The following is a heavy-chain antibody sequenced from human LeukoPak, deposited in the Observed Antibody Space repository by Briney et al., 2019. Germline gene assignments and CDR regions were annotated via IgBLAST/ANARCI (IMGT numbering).Heavy chain of an antibody. Sequence: GGSLRLSCAASGFTVSSNYMSWVRQAPGKGLEWVSVIYSGGSTYYADSVKGRFTISRDNAKHSLYLQMDSLRPEDTAVYYCARDAGYGYWVVDYWGQGTLVTVSS. J-gene: IGHJ4*02. D-gene: IGHD5-18*01. CDR2: IYSGGST. CDR1: GFTVSSNY. CDR3: ARDAGYGYWVVDY. V-gene: IGHV3-53*01.